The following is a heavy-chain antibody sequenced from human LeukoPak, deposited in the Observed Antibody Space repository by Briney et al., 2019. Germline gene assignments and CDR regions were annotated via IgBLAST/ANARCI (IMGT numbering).Heavy chain of an antibody. CDR3: ASFYCSGGSCYQYYYYSYMDV. CDR2: IYYSGST. CDR1: GGSISSYY. J-gene: IGHJ6*03. D-gene: IGHD2-15*01. V-gene: IGHV4-59*08. Sequence: SETLSLTCTVSGGSISSYYWSWIRQPPGKGLQWIGYIYYSGSTHYNPSLKSRVTISVDTSKNQFSLKLSSVTAADTAVYYCASFYCSGGSCYQYYYYSYMDVWGKGTTVTISS.